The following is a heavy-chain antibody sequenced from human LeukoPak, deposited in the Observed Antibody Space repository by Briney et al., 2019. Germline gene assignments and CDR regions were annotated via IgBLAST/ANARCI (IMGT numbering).Heavy chain of an antibody. CDR3: ARLGQSGDFDY. CDR2: INPSGGST. V-gene: IGHV1-46*01. D-gene: IGHD3-10*01. Sequence: ASVKVSCKSSGYTFTSYYMHWVRQAPGQGLEWMGIINPSGGSTSYAQKFQGRVTMTRDTSTSTVYMELSSLRSEDTAVYYCARLGQSGDFDYWGQGTLVTVSS. J-gene: IGHJ4*02. CDR1: GYTFTSYY.